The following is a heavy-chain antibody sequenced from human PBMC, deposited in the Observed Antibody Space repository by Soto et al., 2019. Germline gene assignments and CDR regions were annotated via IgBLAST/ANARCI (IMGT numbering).Heavy chain of an antibody. D-gene: IGHD1-1*01. J-gene: IGHJ4*02. CDR2: INNDGSRT. CDR3: GTTFEY. V-gene: IGHV3-74*01. Sequence: EVQVVESGGALVQPGGSLRLSCAASGFTFSNYWMHWVRQVPGEGLVWVSSINNDGSRTWYADSVRGRIAMSRDNARNLVYLQKNSLIAEDRAVYYCGTTFEYWGQGALVTVSS. CDR1: GFTFSNYW.